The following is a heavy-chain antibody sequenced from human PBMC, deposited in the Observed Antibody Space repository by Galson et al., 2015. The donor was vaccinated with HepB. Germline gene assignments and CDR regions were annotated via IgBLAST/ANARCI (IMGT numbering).Heavy chain of an antibody. D-gene: IGHD6-6*01. Sequence: SVKVSCKASGYTFTSYGINWVRQAPGQGLEWMGWISGYNANTNYAQKFQGRITMTTDTSTSTAYVELRSLRSDDTAVYYCARARYSISPPDYWGQGTLVTVS. J-gene: IGHJ4*02. CDR3: ARARYSISPPDY. V-gene: IGHV1-18*01. CDR2: ISGYNANT. CDR1: GYTFTSYG.